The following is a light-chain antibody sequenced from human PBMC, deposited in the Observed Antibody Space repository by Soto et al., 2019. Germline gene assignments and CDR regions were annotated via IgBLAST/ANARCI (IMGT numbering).Light chain of an antibody. J-gene: IGKJ1*01. CDR1: QSVSIW. CDR3: QQYSGDEWT. Sequence: DIQMTQSPSTLSASVGDRVTVTCRASQSVSIWVAWYQQRPGRAPKLLIYKASSLEYGVPSRFSGRGSGTEFTLTISSLQPDDFGTYYCQQYSGDEWTFGQGTKVDIK. V-gene: IGKV1-5*03. CDR2: KAS.